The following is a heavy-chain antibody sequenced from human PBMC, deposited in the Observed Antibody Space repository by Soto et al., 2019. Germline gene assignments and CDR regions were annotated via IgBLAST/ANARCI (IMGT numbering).Heavy chain of an antibody. J-gene: IGHJ5*02. D-gene: IGHD3-3*01. CDR3: ARARGWYDFWSGYWFDP. CDR2: INHSGST. V-gene: IGHV4-34*01. Sequence: SETLSLNCPVYGGSCSGCYWSWNRQTPGKGLEWIGEINHSGSTNYNPSLKSRVTISVDTSKNQFSLKLSSVTAADTAVYYCARARGWYDFWSGYWFDPWGQGTLVTVSS. CDR1: GGSCSGCY.